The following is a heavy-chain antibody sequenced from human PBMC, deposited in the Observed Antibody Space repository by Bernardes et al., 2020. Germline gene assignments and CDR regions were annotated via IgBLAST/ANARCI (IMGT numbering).Heavy chain of an antibody. Sequence: ASVKVSCKASGYTFTSYAIHWVRQAPGQRLEWMGWINAGNGNTKYSRKFQGRVTISRDTSASTAYMELSSLRSEDTAVYYCARVPLRFLVFDYWGQGTLVTVSS. CDR3: ARVPLRFLVFDY. CDR2: INAGNGNT. J-gene: IGHJ4*02. V-gene: IGHV1-3*01. CDR1: GYTFTSYA. D-gene: IGHD3-3*01.